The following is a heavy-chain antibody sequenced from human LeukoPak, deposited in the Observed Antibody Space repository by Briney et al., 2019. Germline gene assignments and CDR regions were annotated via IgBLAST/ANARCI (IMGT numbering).Heavy chain of an antibody. CDR1: GGSFSGYY. Sequence: PSETLSLTCAVYGGSFSGYYWSGIRQPPGKGLEWIGEINHSGSTNYNPSLKSRVTISVDTSKNQFSLKLSSVTAADTAVYYCARGRGRPGYYYYYMDVWGKGTTVTVSS. V-gene: IGHV4-34*01. J-gene: IGHJ6*03. CDR3: ARGRGRPGYYYYYMDV. CDR2: INHSGST.